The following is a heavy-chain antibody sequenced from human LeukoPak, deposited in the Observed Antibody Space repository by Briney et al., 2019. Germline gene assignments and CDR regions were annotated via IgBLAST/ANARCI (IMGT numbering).Heavy chain of an antibody. Sequence: GGSLRLSCAASGFTFSSYAMHWVRQAPGKGLEWVAVISYDGSNKYYADSVKGRFTISRDNSKNTLYLQMNSLRTEDTAVYYCARGLTGDLRTGYYGMDVWGQGTTVTVSS. CDR1: GFTFSSYA. D-gene: IGHD7-27*01. CDR3: ARGLTGDLRTGYYGMDV. V-gene: IGHV3-30-3*01. CDR2: ISYDGSNK. J-gene: IGHJ6*02.